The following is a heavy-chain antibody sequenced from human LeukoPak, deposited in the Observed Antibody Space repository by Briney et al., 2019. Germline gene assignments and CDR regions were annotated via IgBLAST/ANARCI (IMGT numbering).Heavy chain of an antibody. CDR3: ARDSCSSTSCRKKFDN. CDR2: IYFSGST. CDR1: GDSISSANYY. V-gene: IGHV4-39*07. Sequence: SETLSLTCTDSGDSISSANYYWGWVRQPPGKGLEWIGSIYFSGSTYYNPSLKSRVTISVETSKVQFSLKLSSVTAADTAVYYCARDSCSSTSCRKKFDNWGQGTLVTVSS. J-gene: IGHJ4*02. D-gene: IGHD2-2*01.